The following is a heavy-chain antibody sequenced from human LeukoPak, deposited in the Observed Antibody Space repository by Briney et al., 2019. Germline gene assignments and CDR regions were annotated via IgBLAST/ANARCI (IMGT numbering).Heavy chain of an antibody. V-gene: IGHV3-23*01. CDR2: ITSSGASA. Sequence: PGGSLRLSCAASGFTFSSYSMTWVRQAPGKGLEWVSGITSSGASAYYAASVKGRFTVSRDNSENTLYLQINNLSAEDTGTYYCVKDEDLYSPTWYNFGDWGQGTLVTVSS. J-gene: IGHJ4*02. CDR3: VKDEDLYSPTWYNFGD. CDR1: GFTFSSYS. D-gene: IGHD1-14*01.